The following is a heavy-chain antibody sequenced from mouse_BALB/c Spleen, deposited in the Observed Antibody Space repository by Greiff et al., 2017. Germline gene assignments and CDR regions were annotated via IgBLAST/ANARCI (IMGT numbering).Heavy chain of an antibody. CDR3: ARTRVTTVVADY. V-gene: IGHV1S135*01. D-gene: IGHD1-1*01. CDR2: IDPFNGGT. Sequence: VQLQQSGPELMKPGASVKISCKASGYSFTSYYMHWVKQSHGKSLEWIGYIDPFNGGTSYNQKFKGKATLTVDKSSSTAYMHLSSLTSEDSAVYYCARTRVTTVVADYWGQGTTLTVSS. J-gene: IGHJ2*01. CDR1: GYSFTSYY.